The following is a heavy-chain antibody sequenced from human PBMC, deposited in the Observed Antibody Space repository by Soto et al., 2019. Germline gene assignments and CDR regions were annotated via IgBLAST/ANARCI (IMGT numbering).Heavy chain of an antibody. D-gene: IGHD6-19*01. CDR2: IFRSGRT. V-gene: IGHV4-39*01. CDR3: ARQAQDEGYSSAWYFDY. J-gene: IGHJ4*02. Sequence: PSETLSLTCTVSGDSIGSSSYFWGWIRQPPGKGLEWIGSIFRSGRTYYNPSLKSRVSISVDTSRDQFSLRLTSVTAADTSVYFCARQAQDEGYSSAWYFDYWGPGTLVTVSS. CDR1: GDSIGSSSYF.